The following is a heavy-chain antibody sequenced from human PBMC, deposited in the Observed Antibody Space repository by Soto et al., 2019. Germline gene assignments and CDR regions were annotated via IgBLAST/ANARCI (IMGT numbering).Heavy chain of an antibody. CDR2: ISTSGSTV. V-gene: IGHV3-48*04. Sequence: EVQLVESGGGLVQPGGSLRLSCAASGFTFSSYSMNWVRQAPGKGLEWVSYISTSGSTVYNADSVQGRFTISRDNAKNSLYLQMNSLRGEDTAVYYCAREVVDDAFDIWGQGTMVTVSS. D-gene: IGHD3-22*01. CDR1: GFTFSSYS. J-gene: IGHJ3*02. CDR3: AREVVDDAFDI.